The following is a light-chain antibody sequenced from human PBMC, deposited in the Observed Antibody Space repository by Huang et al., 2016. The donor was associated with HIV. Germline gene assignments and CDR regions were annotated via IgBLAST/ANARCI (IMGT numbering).Light chain of an antibody. Sequence: EIVMTQSPATLSVSPGERATLSCRASQGVSNNIAWYQQKPGQTPRLLIHGASTRATGIAAKFSGRGSGTDFTLTITSLQPEYSAVYYCQHYNNWPPWTFGPGTQVEI. CDR3: QHYNNWPPWT. CDR1: QGVSNN. V-gene: IGKV3D-15*01. J-gene: IGKJ1*01. CDR2: GAS.